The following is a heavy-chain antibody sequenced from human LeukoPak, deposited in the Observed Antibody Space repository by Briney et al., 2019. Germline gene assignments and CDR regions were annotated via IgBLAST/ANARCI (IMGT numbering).Heavy chain of an antibody. J-gene: IGHJ6*02. V-gene: IGHV3-21*01. D-gene: IGHD6-6*01. CDR3: ARARLAARGTFYYYYGMDV. Sequence: GGSLRLSCAASGFTFSSYSMNWVRQAPGKGLEWVSSISSSSYIYYADSVKGRFTISRDNAKNSLYLQMNSLRAEDTAVYYCARARLAARGTFYYYYGMDVWGQGTTVTVSS. CDR2: ISSSSYI. CDR1: GFTFSSYS.